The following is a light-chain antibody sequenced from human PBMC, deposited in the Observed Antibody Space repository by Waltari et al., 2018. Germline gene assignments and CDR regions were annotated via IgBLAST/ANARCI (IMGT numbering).Light chain of an antibody. CDR3: QQYGSSRT. CDR2: GVS. V-gene: IGKV3-20*01. J-gene: IGKJ2*01. CDR1: QSVSSSY. Sequence: IVLTQSPGTLSLSPGARATLSCRASQSVSSSYLAWYQQKPGQAPRLLIYGVSSRATGIPDRFSGSGSGTDFTLTISRLEPEDFAVYYCQQYGSSRTFGQGTKLEIK.